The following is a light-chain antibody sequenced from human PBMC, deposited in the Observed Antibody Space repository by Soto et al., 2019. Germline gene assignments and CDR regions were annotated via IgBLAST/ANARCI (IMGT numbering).Light chain of an antibody. CDR1: SSDIGAYNY. Sequence: QSALTQPASVSGSPGQSITISCTGTSSDIGAYNYVSWYQRHPGSAPKLLIYKVSNRPSGISNRFSGSKSGNTASLTISGLQAEDEGHYYCSSHTITSPYVFGPGTKVTVL. J-gene: IGLJ1*01. CDR2: KVS. V-gene: IGLV2-14*01. CDR3: SSHTITSPYV.